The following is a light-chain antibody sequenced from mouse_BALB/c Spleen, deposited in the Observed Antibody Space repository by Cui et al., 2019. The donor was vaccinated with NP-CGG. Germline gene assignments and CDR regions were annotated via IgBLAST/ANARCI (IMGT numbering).Light chain of an antibody. Sequence: QFVVTQASAPTTSPGETVTLTCRSSTGAVTTSNYANWVQEKPDHLFTGLIGGTNNRAPGVPARFSGSLIGDKAALTITGAQTEDEAIYFCALWYSNHWVFGGGTKLTVL. J-gene: IGLJ1*01. CDR3: ALWYSNHWV. CDR1: TGAVTTSNY. V-gene: IGLV1*01. CDR2: GTN.